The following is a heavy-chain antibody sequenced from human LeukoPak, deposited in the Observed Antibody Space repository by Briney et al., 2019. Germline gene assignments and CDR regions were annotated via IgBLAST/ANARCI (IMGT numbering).Heavy chain of an antibody. V-gene: IGHV1-69*13. CDR2: IIPIFGTA. CDR3: NNHGGGRYYYFDY. CDR1: GGTFSSYA. D-gene: IGHD3-16*01. Sequence: ASVKVSCKASGGTFSSYAISWVRQAPGQGLEWMGGIIPIFGTANYAQKFQGRVTITADESTSTAYMELSSLRSEDTAVYYCNNHGGGRYYYFDYWGQGTLVTVS. J-gene: IGHJ4*02.